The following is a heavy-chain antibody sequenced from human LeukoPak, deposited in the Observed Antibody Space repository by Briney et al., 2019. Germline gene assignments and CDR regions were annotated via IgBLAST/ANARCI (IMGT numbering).Heavy chain of an antibody. CDR1: GGSISSSSYY. V-gene: IGHV4-61*05. J-gene: IGHJ3*02. CDR3: ARHYYDSSGYWAHAFDI. Sequence: SETLSLTCTVSGGSISSSSYYWSWIRQPPGKGLEWIGYIYYSGSTNYNPSLKSRVTISVDTSKNQFSLKLSSVTAADTAVYYCARHYYDSSGYWAHAFDIWGQGTMVTVSS. CDR2: IYYSGST. D-gene: IGHD3-22*01.